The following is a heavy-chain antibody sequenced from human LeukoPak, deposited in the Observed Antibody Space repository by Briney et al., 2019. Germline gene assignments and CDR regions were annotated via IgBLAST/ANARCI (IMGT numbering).Heavy chain of an antibody. CDR3: AHSPGWELLNNWFDP. V-gene: IGHV2-5*01. CDR1: GFSLRTSGVG. CDR2: IYWNDDK. Sequence: SGPTLVKPTQTLTLTCTFSGFSLRTSGVGVGWIRQPPGKALEWLALIYWNDDKRYSPSLKSRLTITKDTSKNQVVLTMTNMDPVDTATYYCAHSPGWELLNNWFDPWGQGTLVTVSS. J-gene: IGHJ5*02. D-gene: IGHD1-26*01.